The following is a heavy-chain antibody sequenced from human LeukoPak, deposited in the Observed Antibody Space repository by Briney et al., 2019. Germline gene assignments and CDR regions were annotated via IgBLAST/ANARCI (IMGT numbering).Heavy chain of an antibody. Sequence: SETLSLTCAVYGGSFSAYYWNWIRQPPGKGLEWIGEINHSGSTNYNPSLKSRVTISVDTSKNQFSLKLTSVTAADTAVYYCARALGEGYCSSTSCSHWFDPWGQGTLVTVSS. J-gene: IGHJ5*02. CDR3: ARALGEGYCSSTSCSHWFDP. CDR2: INHSGST. CDR1: GGSFSAYY. D-gene: IGHD2-2*01. V-gene: IGHV4-34*01.